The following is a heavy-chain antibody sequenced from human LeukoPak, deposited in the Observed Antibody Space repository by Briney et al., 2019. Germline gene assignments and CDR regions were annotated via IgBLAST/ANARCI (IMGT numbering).Heavy chain of an antibody. D-gene: IGHD3-9*01. CDR1: GGSFSGYY. CDR3: ARLRARYFDWLLEKGNWFDP. V-gene: IGHV4-34*01. Sequence: SETLSLTCAVYGGSFSGYYWSWIRQPPGKGLEWIGEINHSGSTNYNPSLKSRVTISVDTSKNQFSLKLSSVTAADTAVYYCARLRARYFDWLLEKGNWFDPWGQGTLVTVSS. J-gene: IGHJ5*02. CDR2: INHSGST.